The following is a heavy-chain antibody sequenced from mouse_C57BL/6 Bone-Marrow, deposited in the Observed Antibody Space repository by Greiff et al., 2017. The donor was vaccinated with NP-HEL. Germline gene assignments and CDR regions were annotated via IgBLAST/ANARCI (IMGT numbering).Heavy chain of an antibody. CDR2: IHPNSGST. V-gene: IGHV1-64*01. J-gene: IGHJ2*01. Sequence: VQLQQPGAELVKPGASVKLSCNASCNTVNLPTMHWVQTLPCPCLDWIGMIHPNSGSTNYNEKFKSKATLTVDKSSSTAYMQLSSLTSEDSAVYYCALYGNRDYWGQGTTLTVSS. CDR1: CNTVNLPT. CDR3: ALYGNRDY. D-gene: IGHD2-1*01.